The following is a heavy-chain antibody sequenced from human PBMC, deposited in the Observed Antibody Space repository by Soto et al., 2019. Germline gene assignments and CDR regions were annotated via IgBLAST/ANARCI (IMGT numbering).Heavy chain of an antibody. CDR3: ARDASGYYLDY. CDR1: GGSVRSGIYD. J-gene: IGHJ4*02. V-gene: IGHV4-61*01. D-gene: IGHD3-16*01. Sequence: SETLSLTFTVSGGSVRSGIYDGSWLRQPPGKGLEWIGYIYYSGSTNYNPSLKSRVTISVDTSKNQFSLKLSSVTAADTAVYYCARDASGYYLDYWGQGTLVTVSS. CDR2: IYYSGST.